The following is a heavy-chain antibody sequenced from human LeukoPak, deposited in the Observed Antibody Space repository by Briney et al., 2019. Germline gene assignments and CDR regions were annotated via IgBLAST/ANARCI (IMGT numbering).Heavy chain of an antibody. CDR2: IYYSGST. CDR1: GGSISSHY. V-gene: IGHV4-59*11. D-gene: IGHD3-3*01. CDR3: ARVAPPYYDFWSGYYTLGYFDY. Sequence: SETLSLTCTVSGGSISSHYWSWIRQPPGKGLEWIGYIYYSGSTNYNPSLKSRATISVDTSKNQFSLKLSSVTAADTAVYYCARVAPPYYDFWSGYYTLGYFDYWGQGTLVTVSS. J-gene: IGHJ4*02.